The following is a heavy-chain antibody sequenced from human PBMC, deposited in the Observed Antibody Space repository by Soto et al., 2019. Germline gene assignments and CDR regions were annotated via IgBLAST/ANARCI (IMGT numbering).Heavy chain of an antibody. D-gene: IGHD3-9*01. Sequence: VPLVESGGGLVEPGGSLRLSCAASGFTFSTYLMNWVRQAPGKGLEWVSSIKSDSSSLYYADSVKGRFTISRDNAKNSLHLQMNSLRVEDTAMYFCARKPMTGSQSGAFDIWGQGTMVTVSS. CDR2: IKSDSSSL. CDR1: GFTFSTYL. CDR3: ARKPMTGSQSGAFDI. J-gene: IGHJ3*02. V-gene: IGHV3-21*06.